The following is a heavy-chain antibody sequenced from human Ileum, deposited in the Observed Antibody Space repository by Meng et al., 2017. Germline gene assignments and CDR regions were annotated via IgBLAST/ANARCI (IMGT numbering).Heavy chain of an antibody. CDR2: LSWNSNDA. CDR1: GFDFKSYG. CDR3: AKRGGNNYHFDY. Sequence: GGSLRLSCAASGFDFKSYGMSWVRQAPGKGLEWVSGLSWNSNDAGYADSVKGRFTISRDNAKNSLYLQMTSLRAEDTAFYYCAKRGGNNYHFDYWGHGTLVTVSS. J-gene: IGHJ4*01. D-gene: IGHD5-24*01. V-gene: IGHV3-20*04.